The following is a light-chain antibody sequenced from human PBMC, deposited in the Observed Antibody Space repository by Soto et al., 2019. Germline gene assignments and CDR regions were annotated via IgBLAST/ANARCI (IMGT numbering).Light chain of an antibody. Sequence: QSALTQPPSASGSPGQSVTISCTGTSGDLGGYDYVSWYQQHPGKAPKLMLYEVTKRPLGVPDRFSGSKSGNTASLSVSGLQAEDEADYYCSSYAGSINPYVFGTGTKVTVL. CDR1: SGDLGGYDY. V-gene: IGLV2-8*01. J-gene: IGLJ1*01. CDR3: SSYAGSINPYV. CDR2: EVT.